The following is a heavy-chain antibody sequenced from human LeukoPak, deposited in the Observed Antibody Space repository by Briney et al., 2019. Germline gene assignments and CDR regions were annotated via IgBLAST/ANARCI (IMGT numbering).Heavy chain of an antibody. CDR1: GFTFSTYW. CDR3: ARDRNTDFWSGYYTNYFDY. V-gene: IGHV3-7*01. CDR2: IKQDGSEK. Sequence: GGSLRLSCAASGFTFSTYWMTWVRQAPGKGLEWVASIKQDGSEKYYVDSVKGRFTISRDNAKNSLYLQLNSLRAEDTAVYYCARDRNTDFWSGYYTNYFDYWGQGALVTVSS. D-gene: IGHD3-3*01. J-gene: IGHJ4*02.